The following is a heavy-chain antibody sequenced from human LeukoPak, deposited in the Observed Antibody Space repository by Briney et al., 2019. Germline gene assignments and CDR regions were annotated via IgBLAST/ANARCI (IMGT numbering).Heavy chain of an antibody. D-gene: IGHD4-17*01. CDR2: INHSGST. CDR3: ARAHGDYIDY. J-gene: IGHJ4*02. CDR1: GGSFSGYY. V-gene: IGHV4-34*01. Sequence: SETLSLTCAVYGGSFSGYYWSWIRQPPGKGLEWIGEINHSGSTNYNPSLKSRVTISVDTSKNQFSLKLSSVTAADTAVYYCARAHGDYIDYWGQGTLVTVSS.